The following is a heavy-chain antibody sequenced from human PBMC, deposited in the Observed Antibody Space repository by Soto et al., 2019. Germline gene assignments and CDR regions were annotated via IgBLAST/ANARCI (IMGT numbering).Heavy chain of an antibody. CDR1: GGSISSADFL. D-gene: IGHD3-10*01. J-gene: IGHJ4*02. V-gene: IGHV4-30-4*01. Sequence: SETLSLPCTVSGGSISSADFLWTWLRHPPGKGLEFLGYIYHSGHTYYTPPLKGRLIISIDSSRNPFSLSLNPVTAADTPVYFCARETYLPMVRNDFCGQGPQVTVYS. CDR3: ARETYLPMVRNDF. CDR2: IYHSGHT.